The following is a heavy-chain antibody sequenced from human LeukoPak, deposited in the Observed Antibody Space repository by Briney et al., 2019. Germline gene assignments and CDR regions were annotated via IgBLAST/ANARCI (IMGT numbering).Heavy chain of an antibody. D-gene: IGHD6-13*01. CDR3: ATSSSWYP. J-gene: IGHJ5*02. V-gene: IGHV1-18*04. CDR1: GYTSRSYY. CDR2: ISAYNGNT. Sequence: ASVKVSCKASGYTSRSYYMHWVRQAPGQGLEWMGWISAYNGNTNYAQKLQGRVTMTTDTSTSTAYMELRSLRSDDTAVYYCATSSSWYPWGQGTLVTVSS.